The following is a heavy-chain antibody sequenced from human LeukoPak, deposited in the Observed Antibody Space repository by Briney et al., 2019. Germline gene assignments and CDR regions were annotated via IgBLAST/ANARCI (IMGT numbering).Heavy chain of an antibody. CDR1: GGSFSGYY. CDR2: INHSGST. V-gene: IGHV4-34*01. D-gene: IGHD1-26*01. Sequence: SETLSLTCAVYGGSFSGYYWSWIRQPPGKGLEWIGEINHSGSTKYTPSRKSRVTISVDTCKNQFSLKLSSATAEDTAVYYCARGVRGSYYQSPFHYWGQGTLVTVSS. J-gene: IGHJ4*02. CDR3: ARGVRGSYYQSPFHY.